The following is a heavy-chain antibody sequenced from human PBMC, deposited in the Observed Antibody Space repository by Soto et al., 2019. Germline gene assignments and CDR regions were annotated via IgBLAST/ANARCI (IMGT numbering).Heavy chain of an antibody. D-gene: IGHD6-13*01. CDR3: ARSRAAGNVYYFDY. J-gene: IGHJ4*02. CDR1: GGSFSGYY. Sequence: SETLSLTCAVSGGSFSGYYSSSIRHPPGKGLEWIGEINHSASTNYNPSLKSRVTISVDPSTNQFSLILTSVTAADTAVYYCARSRAAGNVYYFDYWGQGTLVTVSS. V-gene: IGHV4-34*01. CDR2: INHSAST.